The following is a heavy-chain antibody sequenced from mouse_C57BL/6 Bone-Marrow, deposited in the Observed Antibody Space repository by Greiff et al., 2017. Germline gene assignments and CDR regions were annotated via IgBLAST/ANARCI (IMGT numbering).Heavy chain of an antibody. CDR2: INPSSGYT. J-gene: IGHJ2*01. CDR1: GYTFTSYC. D-gene: IGHD1-1*01. Sequence: QVQLQQSGAELVKPGASVKLSCKASGYTFTSYCMHWVKQRPGQGLEWIGYINPSSGYTKYNQKFKDKATLTADKSSSTAYMQLSSLTSEDSAVYDCAKGSTNVDYGGQGTTLTVSA. V-gene: IGHV1-7*01. CDR3: AKGSTNVDY.